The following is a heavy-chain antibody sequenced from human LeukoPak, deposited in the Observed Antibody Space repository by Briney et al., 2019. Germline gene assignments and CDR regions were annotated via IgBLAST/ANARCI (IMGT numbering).Heavy chain of an antibody. Sequence: PGGSLRLSCAASGFTVSSNYMSWVRQAPGKGLEWVSIIYSGGSTYYADSVKGRCTISSNNSKNTLYHQINSRRTEDTAVYYCARGGYSYGPTADFDFDYWGQGTLVTVSS. V-gene: IGHV3-66*01. CDR2: IYSGGST. CDR3: ARGGYSYGPTADFDFDY. D-gene: IGHD5-18*01. J-gene: IGHJ4*02. CDR1: GFTVSSNY.